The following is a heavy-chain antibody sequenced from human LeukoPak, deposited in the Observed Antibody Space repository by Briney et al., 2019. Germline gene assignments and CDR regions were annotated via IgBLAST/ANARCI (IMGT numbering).Heavy chain of an antibody. CDR3: ARGGDTSSWYAWFDP. Sequence: PSETLSLTCTVSGDSISNYYWSWIRQPPGRGLEWFGYIYHSGSTKYNPSLKSRVTISIDTSKHQFSLKLSSVTAADTAMYYCARGGDTSSWYAWFDPWGQGTLVTVSS. J-gene: IGHJ5*02. CDR2: IYHSGST. D-gene: IGHD6-13*01. CDR1: GDSISNYY. V-gene: IGHV4-59*01.